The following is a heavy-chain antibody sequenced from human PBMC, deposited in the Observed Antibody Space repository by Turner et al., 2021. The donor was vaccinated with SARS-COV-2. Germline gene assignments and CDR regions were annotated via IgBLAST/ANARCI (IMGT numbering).Heavy chain of an antibody. CDR1: CGSIRSSSYY. V-gene: IGHV4-39*01. D-gene: IGHD3-22*01. CDR2: SDYSGST. J-gene: IGHJ6*02. CDR3: AGEEVVFRASHTLYYYGMDV. Sequence: QLQLQESGPGLVKPSETLSLTCTVSCGSIRSSSYYWGWIRQPPGKGLEWIGSSDYSGSTYYNPSLKSRVTISVDTSKNQFSLKLSSVTAADTAVYYCAGEEVVFRASHTLYYYGMDVWGQGTTVTVSS.